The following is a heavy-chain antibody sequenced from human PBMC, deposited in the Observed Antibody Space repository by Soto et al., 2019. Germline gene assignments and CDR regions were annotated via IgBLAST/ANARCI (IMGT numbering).Heavy chain of an antibody. J-gene: IGHJ4*02. D-gene: IGHD6-6*01. CDR2: INPSGGST. V-gene: IGHV1-46*03. CDR1: GYTFTSYY. Sequence: QVQLVQSGAEVKKPGASVKVSCNAPGYTFTSYYMHWVRQAPGQGLEWMGIINPSGGSTSYAQKFQGRVTMTRDTYTSTGYMELSSLGSEDTAVYSFARGVYYIAARDWGQGALVTVSS. CDR3: ARGVYYIAARD.